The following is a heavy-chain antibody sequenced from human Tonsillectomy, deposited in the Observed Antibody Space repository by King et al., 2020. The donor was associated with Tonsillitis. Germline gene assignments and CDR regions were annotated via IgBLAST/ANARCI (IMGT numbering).Heavy chain of an antibody. CDR3: ARRGGGDPLFDY. V-gene: IGHV4-39*07. J-gene: IGHJ4*02. D-gene: IGHD2-21*02. CDR2: IYYSGSP. CDR1: GGSISSSSYY. Sequence: LQLQESGPGLVKPSETLSLTCTVSGGSISSSSYYWGWIRQPPGKGLEWIGSIYYSGSPYYNPSLKSRVTILVDTSKNQFSLKLSSVTAADTAVYYCARRGGGDPLFDYWGQGNLVTVSS.